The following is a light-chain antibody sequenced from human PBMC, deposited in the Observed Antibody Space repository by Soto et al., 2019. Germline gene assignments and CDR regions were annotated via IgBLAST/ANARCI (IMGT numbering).Light chain of an antibody. CDR3: QQYKRHLSLT. CDR1: QSISRL. CDR2: DAS. J-gene: IGKJ1*01. Sequence: DIQMTQSPSTLSASVGDRVTITCRASQSISRLLAWYQQKPGKAPKLLIYDASSLESGVPSRFSGSGSGTEFTLTISSLQPDDFATYYCQQYKRHLSLTFGQGTKVEIK. V-gene: IGKV1-5*01.